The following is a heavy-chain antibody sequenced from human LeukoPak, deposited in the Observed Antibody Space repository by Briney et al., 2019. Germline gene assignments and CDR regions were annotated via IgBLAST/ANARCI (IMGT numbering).Heavy chain of an antibody. V-gene: IGHV3-9*01. CDR3: AKDIQGEYYYDSSGYPGGGYFDY. Sequence: GGSLRLSCAASGFTFSSYEMNWVRQAPGKGLEWVSGISWNSGSIGYADSVKGRFTISRDNAKNSLYLQMNSLRAEDTALYYCAKDIQGEYYYDSSGYPGGGYFDYWGQGTLVTVSS. D-gene: IGHD3-22*01. CDR2: ISWNSGSI. J-gene: IGHJ4*02. CDR1: GFTFSSYE.